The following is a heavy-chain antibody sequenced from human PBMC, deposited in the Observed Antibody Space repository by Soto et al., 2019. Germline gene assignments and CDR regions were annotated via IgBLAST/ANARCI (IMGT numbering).Heavy chain of an antibody. Sequence: QITLKESGPTLVNPTQTLTLTCTFSGFSFSDGAVGVGWFRQSPGKAPEWLAIYYWDDDEWHSPSLRTRLTISYDAARSEVVLSMVDMDPQDTATYLCARGRRRESCWGGDCYYFDLWGQGLLVAAS. CDR2: YYWDDDE. V-gene: IGHV2-5*02. D-gene: IGHD2-21*01. J-gene: IGHJ4*02. CDR3: ARGRRRESCWGGDCYYFDL. CDR1: GFSFSDGAVG.